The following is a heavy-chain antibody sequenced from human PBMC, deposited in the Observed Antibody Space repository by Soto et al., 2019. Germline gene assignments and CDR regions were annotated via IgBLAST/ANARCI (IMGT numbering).Heavy chain of an antibody. CDR1: GFTFSSYS. Sequence: DVQLVASGGGLVQPGGSLRLSCSASGFTFSSYSMNWVRQAPGKGLEWLSYIASSTGPTYYADSVKGRFTISIDNAKNSLYLQMDRLRPEDTAVYYCVRDAHTVPPGHHMVHGDYCGQGTLVTVSS. D-gene: IGHD2-21*01. J-gene: IGHJ4*02. CDR3: VRDAHTVPPGHHMVHGDY. CDR2: IASSTGPT. V-gene: IGHV3-48*01.